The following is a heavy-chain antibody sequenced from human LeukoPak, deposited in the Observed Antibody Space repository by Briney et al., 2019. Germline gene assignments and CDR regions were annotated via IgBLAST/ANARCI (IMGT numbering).Heavy chain of an antibody. D-gene: IGHD4-17*01. CDR3: ARCYGDYVDY. CDR1: SGSISSGDYY. CDR2: IYYSGST. Sequence: SETLSLTCTVSSGSISSGDYYWSWIRQPPGKGLEWIGYIYYSGSTYYNPSLKSRVTISVDTSKNQFSLKLSSVTAADTAEYYCARCYGDYVDYWGQGTLVTVSS. J-gene: IGHJ4*02. V-gene: IGHV4-30-4*01.